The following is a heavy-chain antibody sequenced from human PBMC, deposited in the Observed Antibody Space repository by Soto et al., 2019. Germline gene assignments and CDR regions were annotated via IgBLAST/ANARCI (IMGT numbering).Heavy chain of an antibody. CDR2: ISAST. J-gene: IGHJ4*02. D-gene: IGHD6-13*01. CDR3: AIRMYSTRWYYVDY. Sequence: EMQLLESGGGLVQAGGALRLSCAAPGFTVSSYALNWVRQAPGKGLEWVSGISASTYYADSVKGRFPISRNTSKNTLYLQMNSLRAEDTAIYFCAIRMYSTRWYYVDYWGQGTLVTVSS. V-gene: IGHV3-23*01. CDR1: GFTVSSYA.